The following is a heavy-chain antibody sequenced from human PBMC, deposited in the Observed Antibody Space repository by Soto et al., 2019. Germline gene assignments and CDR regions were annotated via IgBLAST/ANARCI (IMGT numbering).Heavy chain of an antibody. CDR2: ARGGGAGT. CDR1: GFTFNHYA. Sequence: EVQLLESGGGLVQPGGSLRLSCAASGFTFNHYAMSWVRQAPGKGLEWVSAARGGGAGTYYADSVNGRFTIYRDNSKNTVHLEMNSLRAEDTAEYYCVRDTQGAFDSWGQGTLVTVSS. V-gene: IGHV3-23*01. CDR3: VRDTQGAFDS. J-gene: IGHJ4*02.